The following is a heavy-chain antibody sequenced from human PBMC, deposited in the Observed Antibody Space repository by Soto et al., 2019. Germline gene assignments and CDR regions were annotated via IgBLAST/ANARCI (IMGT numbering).Heavy chain of an antibody. CDR3: ARGPSGDKVDY. D-gene: IGHD1-26*01. V-gene: IGHV4-30-4*01. J-gene: IGHJ4*02. CDR1: GASISNVYYS. Sequence: QVQLQEPAPRLVEPSHTLSLTCTVSGASISNVYYSWSWIRQSPGTGLEWIGHIHSGGTTYSNPSLKSRLTISVDMSKNQFSLKLSSLTAADTAVYYCARGPSGDKVDYWGQGTLVTVSS. CDR2: IHSGGTT.